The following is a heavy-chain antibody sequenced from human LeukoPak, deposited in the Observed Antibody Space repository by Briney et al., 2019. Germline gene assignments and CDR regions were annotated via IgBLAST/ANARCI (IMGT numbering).Heavy chain of an antibody. CDR1: GGSFSGYY. D-gene: IGHD5-24*01. Sequence: PSETLSLTCAVYGGSFSGYYWSWIRQSPGKGLEWIGEINHSGSTNYNPSLKSRVTISVDTSKNQFSLKLSSVTAADTAVYYCARKMATTRGYFDYWGQGTLVTVSS. CDR2: INHSGST. J-gene: IGHJ4*02. V-gene: IGHV4-34*01. CDR3: ARKMATTRGYFDY.